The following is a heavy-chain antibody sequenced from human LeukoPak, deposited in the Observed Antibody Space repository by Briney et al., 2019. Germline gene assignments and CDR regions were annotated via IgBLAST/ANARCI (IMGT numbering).Heavy chain of an antibody. CDR2: MSGDATST. D-gene: IGHD6-13*01. CDR1: GFTFSSFA. V-gene: IGHV3-23*01. Sequence: GGSLRLSCAASGFTFSSFAMNWVRQAPGKGLEWVSTMSGDATSTYYADSVKGRFTISRDNYKTTLFLQMNSLRAEDTAVYYCAKRTSGSSWYSSDSWGQGTLVTVSS. J-gene: IGHJ4*02. CDR3: AKRTSGSSWYSSDS.